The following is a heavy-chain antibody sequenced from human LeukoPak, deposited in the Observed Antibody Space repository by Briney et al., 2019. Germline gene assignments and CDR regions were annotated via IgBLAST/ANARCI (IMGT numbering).Heavy chain of an antibody. D-gene: IGHD6-19*01. CDR1: GFTFSTYA. Sequence: GGSLRLSCATSGFTFSTYAMSWVRLTPGKGLEWVSTVGDSGGSTYYADSVKGRFTISRDNSKNTLYLQMNILRAEDTAVYYCTKLAVASPDYWGQGTLVTVSS. CDR3: TKLAVASPDY. V-gene: IGHV3-23*01. J-gene: IGHJ4*02. CDR2: VGDSGGST.